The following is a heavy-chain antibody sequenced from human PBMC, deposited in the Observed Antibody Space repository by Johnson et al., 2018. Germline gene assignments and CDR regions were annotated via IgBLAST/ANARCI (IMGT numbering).Heavy chain of an antibody. CDR2: IFSNDEK. CDR1: GGSFSGYYW. J-gene: IGHJ6*02. D-gene: IGHD5-24*01. Sequence: QWGAGLLKPSETLSLTCAVYGGSFSGYYWSWIRQPPGKSLEWLAHIFSNDEKSYSTSLKSRLTISKDTSKSQVVLTMTNMDPVDTATYYCARIRGGLQRTYYNYGMDVWGQGTTVTVSS. V-gene: IGHV2-26*01. CDR3: ARIRGGLQRTYYNYGMDV.